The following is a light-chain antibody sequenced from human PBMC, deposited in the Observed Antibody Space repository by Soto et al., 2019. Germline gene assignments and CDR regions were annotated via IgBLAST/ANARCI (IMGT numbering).Light chain of an antibody. J-gene: IGKJ4*01. CDR1: HSMSNSN. V-gene: IGKV3-20*01. CDR2: GAS. CDR3: QEFASN. Sequence: IVLTHSPGTLSLCPWDIATLSCRASHSMSNSNLAWYQHKPGQAPRLLIYGASNRATGIPDRFSGSGSGTDFILTINRLEPEDFAVYYCQEFASNFGGGTKVDIK.